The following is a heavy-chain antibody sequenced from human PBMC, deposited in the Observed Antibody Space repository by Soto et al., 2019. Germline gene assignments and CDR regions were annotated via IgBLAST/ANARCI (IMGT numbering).Heavy chain of an antibody. CDR1: GFTFSSYG. V-gene: IGHV3-30*18. Sequence: QVQLVESGGGVVQPGRSLRLSCAASGFTFSSYGMHWVRQAPGKGLEWVAVISYDGSNKYYADSVKGRFTISRDNSKNTLYLQMNSLRAEDTAVYYCEKDVRRGMAVWGQGTTVTVSS. D-gene: IGHD3-16*01. CDR2: ISYDGSNK. CDR3: EKDVRRGMAV. J-gene: IGHJ6*02.